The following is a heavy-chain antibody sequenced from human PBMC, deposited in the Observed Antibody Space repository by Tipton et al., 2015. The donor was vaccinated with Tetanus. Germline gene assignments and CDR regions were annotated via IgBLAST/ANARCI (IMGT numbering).Heavy chain of an antibody. Sequence: QVQLVQSGGEVKKPGASVKVSCKASDYTFTKFDVSWVRQAPGQGLEWMGTILPIFGTTNYAQKFQGRVTITADKSTRTVYMELSSLRSGDTAIYYCARDYDGSEPYDYWGQGTLVTVSS. D-gene: IGHD3-10*01. J-gene: IGHJ4*01. CDR3: ARDYDGSEPYDY. V-gene: IGHV1-69*06. CDR2: ILPIFGTT. CDR1: DYTFTKFD.